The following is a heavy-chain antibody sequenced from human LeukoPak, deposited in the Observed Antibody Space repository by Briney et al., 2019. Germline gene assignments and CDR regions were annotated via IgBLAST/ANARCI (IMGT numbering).Heavy chain of an antibody. D-gene: IGHD2-8*01. CDR1: GGTFSSYA. V-gene: IGHV1-69*04. CDR3: AKHNALGN. Sequence: GSSVKVSCKASGGTFSSYAISWVRQAPGQGLEWMGRIIPILGIANYAQKFQGRVTITADKSTSTAYMELSSLRAEDTAVYYCAKHNALGNWGQGTLVTVSS. CDR2: IIPILGIA. J-gene: IGHJ4*02.